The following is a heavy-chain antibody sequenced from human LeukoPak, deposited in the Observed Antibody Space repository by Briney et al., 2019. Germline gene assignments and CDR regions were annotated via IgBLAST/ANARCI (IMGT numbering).Heavy chain of an antibody. J-gene: IGHJ4*02. V-gene: IGHV3-30-3*01. CDR1: GFTFSSYA. D-gene: IGHD6-13*01. Sequence: GGSLRPSCAASGFTFSSYAMHWVRQAPGKGLEGVAVISYDGSNKYYADSVKGRFTISRDNAKNSLYLQMNSLRAEDTAVYYCARDPRSGKQQLVLEDYWGQGTLVTVSS. CDR2: ISYDGSNK. CDR3: ARDPRSGKQQLVLEDY.